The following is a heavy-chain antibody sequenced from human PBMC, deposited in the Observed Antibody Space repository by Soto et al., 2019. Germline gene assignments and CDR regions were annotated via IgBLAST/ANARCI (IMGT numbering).Heavy chain of an antibody. CDR2: IRDRAYNYAT. CDR3: TTPLGPAQDQ. CDR1: GFVFKDSS. V-gene: IGHV3-73*01. J-gene: IGHJ4*02. Sequence: EVLLVESGGGVVQPGGSLKLSCVASGFVFKDSSIHWVRQASGKGLEWVGRIRDRAYNYATAYTASVKGRFTISRDDSTNTAYRQINTQKPEDAPISYSTTPLGPAQDQGDQGTLVTVSS.